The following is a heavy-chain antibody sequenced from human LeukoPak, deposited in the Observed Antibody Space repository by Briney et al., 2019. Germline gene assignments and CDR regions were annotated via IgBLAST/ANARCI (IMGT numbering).Heavy chain of an antibody. V-gene: IGHV4-39*07. J-gene: IGHJ2*01. CDR3: ARDWTRATRYFDL. Sequence: KPSETLSLTCIVSGDSISSDSYYWGWIRQPPGKGLEYIASIYHSGTTYYNPFFKSRVTISVDTSKNQFSLKLTSVTAADTAVYYCARDWTRATRYFDLWGRGTLVTVSS. D-gene: IGHD3/OR15-3a*01. CDR1: GDSISSDSYY. CDR2: IYHSGTT.